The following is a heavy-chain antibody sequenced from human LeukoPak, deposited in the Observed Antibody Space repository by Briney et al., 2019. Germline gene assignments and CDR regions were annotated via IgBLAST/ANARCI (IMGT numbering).Heavy chain of an antibody. V-gene: IGHV3-23*01. CDR1: GFTFSSYA. D-gene: IGHD6-19*01. Sequence: GGSLRLSCAASGFTFSSYAMSWVRQAPGKGLEWVSTISGSGGSTYYADSVKGRFTISRDNSKNTLYLQMNSLRAEDTAVYYCAKVPIGLRPGIAVAGWGQGTLVTVSS. CDR2: ISGSGGST. J-gene: IGHJ4*02. CDR3: AKVPIGLRPGIAVAG.